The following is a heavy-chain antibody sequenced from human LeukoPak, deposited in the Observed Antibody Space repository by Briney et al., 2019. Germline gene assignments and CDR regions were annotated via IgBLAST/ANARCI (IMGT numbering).Heavy chain of an antibody. CDR2: IYYSGST. CDR1: GGSISSGDYY. CDR3: ARWWKRGISYYGSGSYYADY. D-gene: IGHD3-10*01. Sequence: SQTLSLTCTVSGGSISSGDYYWSWIRQPPGKGLEWIGYIYYSGSTYYNPSLKSRVTISVDTSKNQFSLKLSSVTAADTAVYYCARWWKRGISYYGSGSYYADYWGQGTLVTVSS. J-gene: IGHJ4*02. V-gene: IGHV4-30-4*01.